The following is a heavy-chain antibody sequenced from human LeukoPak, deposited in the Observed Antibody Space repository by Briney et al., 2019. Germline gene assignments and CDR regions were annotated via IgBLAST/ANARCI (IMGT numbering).Heavy chain of an antibody. V-gene: IGHV1-46*01. CDR3: ARVGYDILTGYLPYYYYYGMDV. Sequence: EASVKVSCKASGYTFTSYYMHWVRQAPGQGLEWMGIINPSGGSTSYAQKFQGRVTMTRDTSTSTVYMELSSLRSEDTAVYYCARVGYDILTGYLPYYYYYGMDVWGQGTTVTVSS. J-gene: IGHJ6*02. CDR1: GYTFTSYY. CDR2: INPSGGST. D-gene: IGHD3-9*01.